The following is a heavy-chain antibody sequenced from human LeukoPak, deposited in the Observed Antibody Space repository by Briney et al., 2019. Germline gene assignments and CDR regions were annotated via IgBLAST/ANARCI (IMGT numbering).Heavy chain of an antibody. D-gene: IGHD3-3*01. Sequence: PGGSLRLSCAASGFTFSSYWMSWVRQAPGKGLEWVAMIKPDGSEKYYVDSVKGLFTISRDNAKNSLYLQMTSLRAEDTAVYYCTRDASGETASGPRMDVWGQGTTVIVSS. CDR1: GFTFSSYW. CDR2: IKPDGSEK. J-gene: IGHJ6*02. CDR3: TRDASGETASGPRMDV. V-gene: IGHV3-7*05.